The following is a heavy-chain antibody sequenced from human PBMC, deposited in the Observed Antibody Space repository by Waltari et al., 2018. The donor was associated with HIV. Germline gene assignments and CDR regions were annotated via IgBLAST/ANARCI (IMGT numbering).Heavy chain of an antibody. CDR3: ARVSDSYGTVFEY. J-gene: IGHJ4*02. D-gene: IGHD3-10*01. V-gene: IGHV4-31*03. CDR2: IQHRGST. Sequence: QVQLQASGPGLVKSYQLLSLTCTLSGCSLTCRFYYWNWIRQHPGKGLEWTGYIQHRGSTYYNPSLKSRVSISVNTSKNQFSLNLTSVTAADTAVYYCARVSDSYGTVFEYWGQGTLVSVSS. CDR1: GCSLTCRFYY.